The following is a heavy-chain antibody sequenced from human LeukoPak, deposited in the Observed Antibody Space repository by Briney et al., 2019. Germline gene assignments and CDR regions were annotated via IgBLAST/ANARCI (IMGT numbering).Heavy chain of an antibody. CDR2: IYYSGST. V-gene: IGHV4-59*02. CDR1: GGSVSSHQ. CDR3: ARGVLTTVSYYMDV. J-gene: IGHJ6*03. Sequence: SETLSLTCTVSGGSVSSHQWSWIRQPPGKGLEWTGYIYYSGSTNYNPSLESRFTISIDTSNNRFSLMLSSVTAADTAVYYCARGVLTTVSYYMDVWGKGTTVTVSS. D-gene: IGHD4-11*01.